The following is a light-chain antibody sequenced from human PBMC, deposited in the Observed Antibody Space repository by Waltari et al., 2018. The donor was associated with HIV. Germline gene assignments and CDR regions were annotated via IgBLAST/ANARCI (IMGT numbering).Light chain of an antibody. CDR1: QSVRSAS. V-gene: IGKV3-20*01. Sequence: PGERATLSCRASQSVRSASLAWYQQKPGQAPRLLIFGASSRAPGIPDRFSGSGSVTDFILTISRLEPEDCAVYYCQQYAASPLTFGGGTKVEIK. J-gene: IGKJ4*01. CDR2: GAS. CDR3: QQYAASPLT.